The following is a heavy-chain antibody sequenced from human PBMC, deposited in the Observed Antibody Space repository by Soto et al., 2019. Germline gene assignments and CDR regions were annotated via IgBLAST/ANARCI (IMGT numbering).Heavy chain of an antibody. D-gene: IGHD6-6*01. CDR3: ARPWSVAPPIDH. CDR1: GYTFTGHY. CDR2: INPNSGGT. V-gene: IGHV1-2*02. Sequence: QVQLVQSGAEEKKPGASVKVSCKASGYTFTGHYMYWVRQAPGQGLEWMGWINPNSGGTTYPQKFQGRVTMTTDTSTSTAYMELSSLRSDDTAVYYCARPWSVAPPIDHWGQGTLVTVSS. J-gene: IGHJ4*02.